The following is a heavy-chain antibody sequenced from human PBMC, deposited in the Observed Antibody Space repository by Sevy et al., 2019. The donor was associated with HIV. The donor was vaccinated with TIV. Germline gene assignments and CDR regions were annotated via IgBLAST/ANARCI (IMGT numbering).Heavy chain of an antibody. CDR1: GFTFSNYA. CDR2: ISTSGDNT. D-gene: IGHD3-22*01. Sequence: GGSLRLSCAASGFTFSNYAMSWVRQAPGKGLQWVSVISTSGDNTYYADSVKGRFTISRDNSKNILYLQTSSLSAEDTAVYFCAKDPPNQDYYDSSSSGYFDSWGQGTLVTVSS. CDR3: AKDPPNQDYYDSSSSGYFDS. V-gene: IGHV3-23*01. J-gene: IGHJ4*02.